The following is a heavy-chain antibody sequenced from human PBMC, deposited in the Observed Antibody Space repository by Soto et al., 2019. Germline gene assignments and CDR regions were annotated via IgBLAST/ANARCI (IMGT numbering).Heavy chain of an antibody. CDR1: GGSVSDYY. Sequence: SETLSLTCTVYGGSVSDYYWSWVRQPAGKRLYRRVRSCPFGNTAYCPSCLCRCTMSVDTSRNHLSQKLTSVSAGDTAVYYCVRGPFCGSDCYFASWGQVXLVIASS. CDR2: SCPFGNT. V-gene: IGHV4-4*07. CDR3: VRGPFCGSDCYFAS. D-gene: IGHD2-21*02. J-gene: IGHJ4*02.